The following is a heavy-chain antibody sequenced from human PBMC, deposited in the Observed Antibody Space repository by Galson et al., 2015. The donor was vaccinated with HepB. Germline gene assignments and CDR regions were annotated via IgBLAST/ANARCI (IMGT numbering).Heavy chain of an antibody. D-gene: IGHD2-2*01. CDR1: GGALSSYI. CDR2: INSRGST. V-gene: IGHV4-59*12. CDR3: ARERVGGDFDH. J-gene: IGHJ4*02. Sequence: ETLSLTCTVSGGALSSYIWTWIRQPPGKGLEWVGYINSRGSTYYKPSLKSRVSISVDTSKKQFSLRLSSVTAADTAVYYCARERVGGDFDHWGQGTPVTVSS.